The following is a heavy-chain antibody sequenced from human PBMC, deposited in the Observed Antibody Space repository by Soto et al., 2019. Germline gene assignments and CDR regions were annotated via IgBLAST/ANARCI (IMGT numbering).Heavy chain of an antibody. J-gene: IGHJ4*02. CDR3: ARVVRGVITKTVSFDY. D-gene: IGHD3-10*01. V-gene: IGHV4-34*01. Sequence: SETLSLTCAVYGGSFSGYYWSWIRQPPGKGLEWIGEINHSGSTNYNPSLKSRVTISVDTSKNQFSLKLSSVTAADTAVYYCARVVRGVITKTVSFDYWGQGTLVTVSS. CDR1: GGSFSGYY. CDR2: INHSGST.